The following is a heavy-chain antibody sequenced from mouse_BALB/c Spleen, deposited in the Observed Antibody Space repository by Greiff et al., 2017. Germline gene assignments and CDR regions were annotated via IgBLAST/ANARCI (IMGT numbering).Heavy chain of an antibody. D-gene: IGHD4-1*01. CDR3: TRRGEADWDRFAY. CDR1: GYSFTSYW. J-gene: IGHJ3*01. V-gene: IGHV1-5*01. CDR2: IYPGNSDT. Sequence: VQLKQSGTVLARPGASVKMSCKASGYSFTSYWMHWVKQRPGQGLEWIGAIYPGNSDTSYNQKFKGKANLTAVTSASTAYMELSSLTNEDSAVYYCTRRGEADWDRFAYWGQGTLVTVSA.